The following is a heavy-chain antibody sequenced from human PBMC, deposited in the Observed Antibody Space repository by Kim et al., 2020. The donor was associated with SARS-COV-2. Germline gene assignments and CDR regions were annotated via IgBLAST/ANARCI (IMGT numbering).Heavy chain of an antibody. J-gene: IGHJ4*02. V-gene: IGHV3-33*03. CDR2: IRNDGSNK. CDR3: AIEYSSSSTFVF. D-gene: IGHD6-6*01. CDR1: GFSFSTYG. Sequence: GGSLRLSCAASGFSFSTYGMHWVRQAPGKGLEWVARIRNDGSNKNYGDSVKGRFTISRDNSKNTLYLQMNNLRAEDTAVYYCAIEYSSSSTFVFWGQGILCTVSS.